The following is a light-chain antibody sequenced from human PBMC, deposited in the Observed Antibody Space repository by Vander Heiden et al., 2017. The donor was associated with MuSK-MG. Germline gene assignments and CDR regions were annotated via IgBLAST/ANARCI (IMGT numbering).Light chain of an antibody. CDR2: TAS. J-gene: IGKJ2*01. CDR1: QNTRNY. V-gene: IGKV1-39*01. Sequence: DIQMTKPPSSLPASLGDSVTIPCRPRQNTRNYVDWYQQKPGKAPYLLIYTASRLETGVPSRFSGSGSGTDFTLTISGLQPEDFATYFCQQSENTPYTFGRGTRLEIK. CDR3: QQSENTPYT.